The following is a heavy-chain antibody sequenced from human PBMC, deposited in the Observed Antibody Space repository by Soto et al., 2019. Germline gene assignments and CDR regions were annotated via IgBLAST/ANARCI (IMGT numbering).Heavy chain of an antibody. CDR3: ARRYHWNTRYYYYGMDV. J-gene: IGHJ6*02. Sequence: QVQLQESGPGLVKPSGTLSLTCAVSGGSISSSNWWSWVRQPPGKGLEWIGEIYHSGSTNYNPSLKSRATISVDNSKNQFSLKLSSVTAADTAVYYCARRYHWNTRYYYYGMDVWGQGTTVTVSS. D-gene: IGHD1-20*01. V-gene: IGHV4-4*02. CDR2: IYHSGST. CDR1: GGSISSSNW.